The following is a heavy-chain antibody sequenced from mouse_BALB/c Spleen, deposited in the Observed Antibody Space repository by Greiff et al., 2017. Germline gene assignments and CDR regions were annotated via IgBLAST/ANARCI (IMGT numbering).Heavy chain of an antibody. CDR2: ISSGSSTI. V-gene: IGHV5-17*02. CDR1: GFTFSSFG. D-gene: IGHD1-1*01. Sequence: EVKLVESGGGLVQPGGSRKLSCAASGFTFSSFGMHWVRQAPEKGLESVAYISSGSSTIYYADTVKGRFTISRDNPKNTLFLQMTSLRSEDTAMYYCAKNYGYYAMDYWGQGTSVTVSS. J-gene: IGHJ4*01. CDR3: AKNYGYYAMDY.